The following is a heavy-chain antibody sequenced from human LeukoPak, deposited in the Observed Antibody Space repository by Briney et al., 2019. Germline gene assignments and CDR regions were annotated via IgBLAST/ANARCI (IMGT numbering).Heavy chain of an antibody. CDR2: VFYSGST. D-gene: IGHD2/OR15-2a*01. CDR3: ARLKESIDAFDI. V-gene: IGHV4-39*01. Sequence: PSETLSLTCTVSGGSISSSIYCWGWIRQPPGKGLEWIGSVFYSGSTSYNPSLKSRVTISVDTSKNQFSLKLSSVTAADTAVYYCARLKESIDAFDIWGQGTMVTVSS. CDR1: GGSISSSIYC. J-gene: IGHJ3*02.